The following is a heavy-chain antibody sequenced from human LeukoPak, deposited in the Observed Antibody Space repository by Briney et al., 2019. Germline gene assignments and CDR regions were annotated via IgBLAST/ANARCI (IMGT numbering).Heavy chain of an antibody. CDR3: ATLLSGVVPAATYNWYDP. D-gene: IGHD2-2*01. Sequence: ASVKVFCKVSGYTLTELSMHWVRQAPGKGLEWMGGFDPEDGKAIYAQKFQGRVTMTEDTSTDTAYMELSRLRSEDAAVYYCATLLSGVVPAATYNWYDPWGQGTLVTVSS. CDR2: FDPEDGKA. J-gene: IGHJ5*02. CDR1: GYTLTELS. V-gene: IGHV1-24*01.